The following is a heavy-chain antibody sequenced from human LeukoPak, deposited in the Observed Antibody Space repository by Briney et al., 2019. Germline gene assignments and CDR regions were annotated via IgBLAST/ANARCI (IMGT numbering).Heavy chain of an antibody. D-gene: IGHD5/OR15-5a*01. CDR3: ASRRSTSFDS. CDR2: INSDETST. CDR1: GFTFSNYW. J-gene: IGHJ4*02. Sequence: PGGSLRLSCAASGFTFSNYWMHWVRQAPGKGLEWVSRINSDETSTNYADSVKGRFTISRDNAKNTLYLQMNSLRAEDTAVYYCASRRSTSFDSWGQGTLVTVSS. V-gene: IGHV3-74*01.